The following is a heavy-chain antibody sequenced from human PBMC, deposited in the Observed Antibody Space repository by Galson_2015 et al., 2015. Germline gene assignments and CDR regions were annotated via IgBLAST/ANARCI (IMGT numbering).Heavy chain of an antibody. CDR3: ARDRLGFYYSYGMDV. CDR1: GDTFTSCA. V-gene: IGHV7-4-1*02. CDR2: INTNTGNP. J-gene: IGHJ6*02. Sequence: SAMSSCNASGDTFTSCAMNWGRQAPGQGLELMGCINTNTGNPTYAQGCTGRFVFTLDTSVSTAYLQISSVKAEDSAVYYCARDRLGFYYSYGMDVWGQGTTVTVSS. D-gene: IGHD3-16*01.